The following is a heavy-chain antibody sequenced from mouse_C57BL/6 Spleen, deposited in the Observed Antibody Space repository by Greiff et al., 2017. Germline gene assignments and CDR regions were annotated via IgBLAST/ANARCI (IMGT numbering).Heavy chain of an antibody. D-gene: IGHD2-4*01. J-gene: IGHJ4*01. V-gene: IGHV2-3*01. CDR1: GFSLTSYG. CDR3: AKQRIYYEYDNYAMDY. CDR2: IWGDGST. Sequence: VPLQQSGPGLVAPSQSLSITCTVSGFSLTSYGVSWVRQPPGTGLEWLGVIWGDGSTNSHSALISRLSISKDNSKSQVFLKLNSLQTDATATYYCAKQRIYYEYDNYAMDYWGQRTSVTVSS.